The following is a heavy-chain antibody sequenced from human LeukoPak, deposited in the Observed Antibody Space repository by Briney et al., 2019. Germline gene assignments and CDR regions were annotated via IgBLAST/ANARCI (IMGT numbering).Heavy chain of an antibody. CDR2: XNPSGGST. D-gene: IGHD2-2*01. CDR3: ARGADIVVVPAAFDMDV. V-gene: IGHV1-46*01. Sequence: APXXXXEXXGIXNPSGGSTSYAQKFQGRVTMTRDTSTSTVYMELSSLRSEDTAVYYCARGADIVVVPAAFDMDVWGQGTTVTVSS. J-gene: IGHJ6*02.